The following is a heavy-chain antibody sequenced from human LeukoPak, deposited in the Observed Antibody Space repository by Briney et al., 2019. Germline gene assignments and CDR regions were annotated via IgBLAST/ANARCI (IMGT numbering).Heavy chain of an antibody. V-gene: IGHV1-69*04. J-gene: IGHJ4*02. Sequence: SVKVSCKASGGTFSSYAISWVRQAPGQGPEWMGRIIPIFGIANYAQKFQGRVTITADKSTSTAYMELSSLRSEDTAVYYCARDRENSGSYYRDWGQGTLVTVSS. CDR2: IIPIFGIA. D-gene: IGHD1-26*01. CDR1: GGTFSSYA. CDR3: ARDRENSGSYYRD.